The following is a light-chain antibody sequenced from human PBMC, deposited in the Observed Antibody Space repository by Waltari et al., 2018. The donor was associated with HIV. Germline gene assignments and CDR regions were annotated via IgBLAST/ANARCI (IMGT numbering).Light chain of an antibody. CDR3: CSHAGTSSFVI. Sequence: QSALTQPRSVSGSPGQSVTISCTGTSSDAGDSKYVSWYQNHPGKAPKLIIYDVTERPSGVPDRFSGSKSGNTASLTISGLQAEDEADYFCCSHAGTSSFVIFGGGTKLTVL. J-gene: IGLJ2*01. V-gene: IGLV2-11*01. CDR1: SSDAGDSKY. CDR2: DVT.